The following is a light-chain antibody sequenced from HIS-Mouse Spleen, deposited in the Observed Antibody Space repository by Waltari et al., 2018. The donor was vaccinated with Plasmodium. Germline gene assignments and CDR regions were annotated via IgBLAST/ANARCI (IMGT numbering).Light chain of an antibody. CDR1: RSDVGSSNL. J-gene: IGLJ2*01. V-gene: IGLV2-23*03. CDR3: CSYAGSSTFVV. Sequence: QSALTQPASVSGSPGQSITISCTGTRSDVGSSNLVSRYQQHPGKAPKLMIYEGSKRPSGVSNRFSGSKSGNTASLTISGLQAEDEADYYCCSYAGSSTFVVFGGGTKLTVL. CDR2: EGS.